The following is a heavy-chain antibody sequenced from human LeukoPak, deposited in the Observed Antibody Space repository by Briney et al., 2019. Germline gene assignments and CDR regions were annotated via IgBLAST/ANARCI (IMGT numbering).Heavy chain of an antibody. CDR3: ARDSGYSYDRFDP. J-gene: IGHJ5*02. CDR1: GGSISSSSYY. Sequence: SETLSLICTVSGGSISSSSYYWGWIRQPPGKGLEWIGSIYYSGSTYYNPSLKSRVTISVDTSKNQFSLKLSSVTAADTAVYYCARDSGYSYDRFDPWGQGTLVTVSS. V-gene: IGHV4-39*07. CDR2: IYYSGST. D-gene: IGHD5-18*01.